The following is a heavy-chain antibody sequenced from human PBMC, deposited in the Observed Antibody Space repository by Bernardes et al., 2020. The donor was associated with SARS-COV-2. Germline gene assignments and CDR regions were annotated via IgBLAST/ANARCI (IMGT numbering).Heavy chain of an antibody. J-gene: IGHJ6*02. V-gene: IGHV3-33*08. CDR3: AREGIVGATTGMDV. D-gene: IGHD1-26*01. CDR2: IWYDGSNK. CDR1: GFTFSSYG. Sequence: GGSLRLSCAASGFTFSSYGMHWVRQAPGKGLEWVAVIWYDGSNKYYADSVKGRFTISRDNSKNTLYLQMNSLRAEDTAVYYCAREGIVGATTGMDVWGQGTTVT.